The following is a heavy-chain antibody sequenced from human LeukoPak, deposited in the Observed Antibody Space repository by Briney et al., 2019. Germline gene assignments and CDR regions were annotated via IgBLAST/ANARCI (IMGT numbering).Heavy chain of an antibody. D-gene: IGHD2-15*01. CDR3: TTRRQDGW. CDR1: GFTFSDAW. Sequence: GGSLRLSCVGSGFTFSDAWMSWVRQAPGKRLEWVGRIKSKSDGVSIDYAACVKRRFTISRDDSRNTLYLQMNSLKTEDTAVYYCTTRRQDGWWGQGTLVTFS. V-gene: IGHV3-15*01. J-gene: IGHJ4*02. CDR2: IKSKSDGVSI.